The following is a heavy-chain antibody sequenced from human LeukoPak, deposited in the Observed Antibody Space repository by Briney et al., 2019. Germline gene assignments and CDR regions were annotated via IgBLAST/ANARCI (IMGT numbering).Heavy chain of an antibody. D-gene: IGHD2-21*01. Sequence: SETLSLTCYVSGGSIGRSSYYWGWIRQPPGKGLEWIGNIYYTGTTNYNPSLKSRVTISVDTSKSQFSLKLSSVTAADTAVYYCARHIGGRYYYYYMDVWGKGTTVTISS. CDR3: ARHIGGRYYYYYMDV. CDR1: GGSIGRSSYY. V-gene: IGHV4-39*07. J-gene: IGHJ6*03. CDR2: IYYTGTT.